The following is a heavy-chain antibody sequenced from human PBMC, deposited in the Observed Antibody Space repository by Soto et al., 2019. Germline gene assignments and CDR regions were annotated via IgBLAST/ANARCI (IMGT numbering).Heavy chain of an antibody. V-gene: IGHV2-26*01. D-gene: IGHD6-13*01. CDR1: GFSLSNARMG. CDR3: ARMRGGSSWYTVWFDP. J-gene: IGHJ5*02. Sequence: QVTLKESGPVLVKPTEALTLTCTVSGFSLSNARMGVSWIRQPPGKALEWLAHIFSNDEKSYSTSLKSRLTISEDTSKSQVVLTMTNLDPVDTATYYCARMRGGSSWYTVWFDPWGQGTLVTVSS. CDR2: IFSNDEK.